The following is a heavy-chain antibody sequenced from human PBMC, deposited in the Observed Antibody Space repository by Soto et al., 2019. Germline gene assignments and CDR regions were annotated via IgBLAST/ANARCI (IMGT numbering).Heavy chain of an antibody. CDR2: IVPIFGTT. CDR1: GGVFRRYA. D-gene: IGHD3-16*02. V-gene: IGHV1-69*13. Sequence: GASVKVSRKVSGGVFRRYAISWVRQAPGQGLEWLGGIVPIFGTTNYAQKFQGRVTIVADESTSTAYMDLSSLRSDDTAVYYCARPDEGSYQSNHHYYYALDVWGQGTTVTVSS. CDR3: ARPDEGSYQSNHHYYYALDV. J-gene: IGHJ6*02.